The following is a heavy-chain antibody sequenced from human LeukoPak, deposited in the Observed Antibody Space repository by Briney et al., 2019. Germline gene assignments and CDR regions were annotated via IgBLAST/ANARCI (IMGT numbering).Heavy chain of an antibody. Sequence: PGRSLRLSCAASGFTFISYAMHWVRQAPGEGLEWVAVISYDGSNKYYADSVRGRFTLSTDNSKKTLYLQMKDPIAEKTAVYYSVRHGEDTGMAFDYWGQGTLVTVSS. CDR2: ISYDGSNK. CDR1: GFTFISYA. V-gene: IGHV3-30*14. CDR3: VRHGEDTGMAFDY. J-gene: IGHJ4*02. D-gene: IGHD5-18*01.